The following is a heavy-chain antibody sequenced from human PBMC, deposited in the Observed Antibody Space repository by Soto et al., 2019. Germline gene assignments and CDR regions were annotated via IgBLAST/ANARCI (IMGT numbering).Heavy chain of an antibody. J-gene: IGHJ6*02. CDR1: GGSISSSSYY. D-gene: IGHD1-26*01. Sequence: PSETLSLTCTVSGGSISSSSYYWGWIRQPPGKGLEWIGSIYYSGSTYYNPSLKSRVTISVDTSKNQFSLKLSSVTAADTAVYYCASHKEYSIVGDVWGQGTTVTSP. V-gene: IGHV4-39*01. CDR3: ASHKEYSIVGDV. CDR2: IYYSGST.